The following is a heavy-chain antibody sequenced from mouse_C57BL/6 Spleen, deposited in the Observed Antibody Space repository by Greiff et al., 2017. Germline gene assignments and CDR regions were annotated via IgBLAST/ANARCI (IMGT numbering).Heavy chain of an antibody. CDR3: TRFYYGYDGERYAMDY. V-gene: IGHV1-5*01. CDR1: GYTFTSYW. D-gene: IGHD2-2*01. J-gene: IGHJ4*01. Sequence: VQLQQSGTVLARPGASVKMSCKTSGYTFTSYWMHWVKQRPGQGLEWIGAIYPGNSDTSYNQKFKGKAKLTAVTSASTAYMELSSLTNEDSAVYYCTRFYYGYDGERYAMDYWGQGTSVTVSS. CDR2: IYPGNSDT.